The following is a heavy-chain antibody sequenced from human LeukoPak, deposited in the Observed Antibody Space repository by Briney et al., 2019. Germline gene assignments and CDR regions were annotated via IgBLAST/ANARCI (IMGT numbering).Heavy chain of an antibody. CDR3: ARVLRYFDWPDY. Sequence: ASVKVSCKASGYTVTGYYMHWVRQAPGQGLEXXXWINPNSGGTNYAQKFQGWVTMTRDTSISTAYMELSRLRSDDTAVYYCARVLRYFDWPDYWGQGTLVTVSS. D-gene: IGHD3-9*01. CDR1: GYTVTGYY. CDR2: INPNSGGT. J-gene: IGHJ4*02. V-gene: IGHV1-2*04.